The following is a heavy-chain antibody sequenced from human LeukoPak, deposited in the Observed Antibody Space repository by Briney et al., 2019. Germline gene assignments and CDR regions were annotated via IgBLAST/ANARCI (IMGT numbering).Heavy chain of an antibody. CDR1: GGSFSGYY. Sequence: PSETLSLTCAVYGGSFSGYYWSWIRQHPGKGLEWIGYIYYSGSTYYNLSLKSRVTISVDTSKNQFSLKLSSVTAADTAVYYCARVNCSSTSCYDWSWFGPWGQGTLVTVSS. V-gene: IGHV4-31*11. J-gene: IGHJ5*02. CDR2: IYYSGST. D-gene: IGHD2-2*01. CDR3: ARVNCSSTSCYDWSWFGP.